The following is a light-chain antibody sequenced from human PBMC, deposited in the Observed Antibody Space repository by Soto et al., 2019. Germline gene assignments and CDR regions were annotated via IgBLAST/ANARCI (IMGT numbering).Light chain of an antibody. CDR1: ERVASNY. V-gene: IGKV3-20*01. CDR2: GAS. Sequence: EGVLTQSPGTLSLSAGERATLFCRASERVASNYLAWYQQKPGQAPRLLIYGASSRATGIPDRFSGSGSGTDFTLTISRLEPEDFAVFYWQQYGGLPWTFGQGTKVDIK. J-gene: IGKJ1*01. CDR3: QQYGGLPWT.